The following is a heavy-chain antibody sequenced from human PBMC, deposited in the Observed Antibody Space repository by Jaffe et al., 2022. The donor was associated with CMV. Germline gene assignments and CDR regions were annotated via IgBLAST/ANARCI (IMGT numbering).Heavy chain of an antibody. J-gene: IGHJ4*02. Sequence: QVQLVQSGAEVKKPGASVKVSCETSGYTFSNYDITWVRQATGQGLEWMGWMNPNSGDTGYAQKFRGRVTMTRNTSTRTAYMELSSLRSDDTAVYYCARGLSDYDGTDYAFGRYWGQGTLVTVSS. CDR2: MNPNSGDT. D-gene: IGHD3-22*01. CDR3: ARGLSDYDGTDYAFGRY. V-gene: IGHV1-8*01. CDR1: GYTFSNYD.